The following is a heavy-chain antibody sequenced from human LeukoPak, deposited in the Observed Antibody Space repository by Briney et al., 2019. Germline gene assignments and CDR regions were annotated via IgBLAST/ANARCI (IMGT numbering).Heavy chain of an antibody. D-gene: IGHD3-3*01. CDR2: IKSNTDGGTT. J-gene: IGHJ6*02. V-gene: IGHV3-15*01. CDR1: GFTFSNAW. CDR3: TTGLRGLPLAYYDFWSGYYFNYYYYYGMDV. Sequence: GGSLRLSCAASGFTFSNAWMSWVRQAPGKGLEWVGRIKSNTDGGTTDYAAPVRGRFTISRDDSKNTLYLQMNSLKTEDTAVYYCTTGLRGLPLAYYDFWSGYYFNYYYYYGMDVWGQGTTVTVSS.